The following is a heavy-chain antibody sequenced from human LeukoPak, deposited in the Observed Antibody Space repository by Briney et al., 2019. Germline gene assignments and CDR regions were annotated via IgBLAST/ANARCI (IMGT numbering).Heavy chain of an antibody. Sequence: GGSLRLSCAASGFTVSSNYMSWVRQAPGKGLEWVSIIYSGGSTYYADFVNGRFIISRDISKNTLYLQMNSLRVEDTAVYYCARDIRDFWSGSDYWGQGTLVTVSS. CDR2: IYSGGST. CDR3: ARDIRDFWSGSDY. J-gene: IGHJ4*02. D-gene: IGHD3-3*01. V-gene: IGHV3-66*01. CDR1: GFTVSSNY.